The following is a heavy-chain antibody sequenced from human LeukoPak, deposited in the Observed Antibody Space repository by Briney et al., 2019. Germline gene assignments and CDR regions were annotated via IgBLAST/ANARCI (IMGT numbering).Heavy chain of an antibody. CDR2: IYTSGST. D-gene: IGHD5-18*01. Sequence: PSETLSLTCAVYGGSFSGYYWSWIRQPAGKGLEWIGRIYTSGSTNYNPSLKSRVTMSVDTSKNQFSLKLSSVTAADTAVYYCARGGGYSYVFDYWGQGTLVTVSS. V-gene: IGHV4-59*10. J-gene: IGHJ4*02. CDR1: GGSFSGYY. CDR3: ARGGGYSYVFDY.